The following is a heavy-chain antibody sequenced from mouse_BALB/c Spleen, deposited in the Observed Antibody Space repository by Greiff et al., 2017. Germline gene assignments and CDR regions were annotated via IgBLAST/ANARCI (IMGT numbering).Heavy chain of an antibody. CDR2: INSNGGST. CDR3: ARDNYYGSSYDWYFDV. J-gene: IGHJ1*01. V-gene: IGHV5-6-3*01. CDR1: GFTFSSYG. D-gene: IGHD1-1*01. Sequence: EVKLVESGGGLVQPGGSLKLSCAASGFTFSSYGMSWVRQTPDKRLELVATINSNGGSTYYPDSVKGRFTISRDNAKNTLYLQMSSLKSEDTAMYYCARDNYYGSSYDWYFDVWGAGTTVTVSS.